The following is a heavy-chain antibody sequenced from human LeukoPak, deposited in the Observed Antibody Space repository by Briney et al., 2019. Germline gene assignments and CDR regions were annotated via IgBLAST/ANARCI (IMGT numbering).Heavy chain of an antibody. V-gene: IGHV3-15*01. D-gene: IGHD3-22*01. CDR2: IKSKTDGATT. CDR1: GFTFSNAW. CDR3: TTGIVVVITTPSNFDY. Sequence: GGSLRLSCAASGFTFSNAWMSWVRQAPGKWLEWVGRIKSKTDGATTDYAAPVKGRFTISRDDSKNTLYLQMNSLKTEDTAVYYCTTGIVVVITTPSNFDYWGQGTLVTVSS. J-gene: IGHJ4*02.